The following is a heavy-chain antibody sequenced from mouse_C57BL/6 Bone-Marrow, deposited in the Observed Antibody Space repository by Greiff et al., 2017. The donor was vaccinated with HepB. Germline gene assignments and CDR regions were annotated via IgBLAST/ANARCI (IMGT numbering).Heavy chain of an antibody. CDR2: INPNNGGT. CDR3: ARITTVVAQWYFDV. D-gene: IGHD1-1*01. J-gene: IGHJ1*03. V-gene: IGHV1-18*01. CDR1: GYTFTDYN. Sequence: EVQLQQSGPELVKPGASVKIPCKAPGYTFTDYNMDWVKQSHGKSLEWIGDINPNNGGTIYNQKFKGKATLTVDKSSSTAYMELRSLTSEDTAVYYCARITTVVAQWYFDVWGTGTTVTVSS.